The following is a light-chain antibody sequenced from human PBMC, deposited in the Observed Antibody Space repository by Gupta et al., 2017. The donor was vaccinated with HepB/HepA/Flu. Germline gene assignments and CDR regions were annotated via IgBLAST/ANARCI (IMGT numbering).Light chain of an antibody. CDR1: QSVSNSY. J-gene: IGKJ4*01. Sequence: EIVLTQSPGTLSLSPGERATLSCRASQSVSNSYLAWYQQKPGQAPRLLIYAASSRATGIPDRFSGSGSGTDFTLTIIRLEPEDFAVYYCQQDGNSPLTFGGGTKVEIK. CDR2: AAS. V-gene: IGKV3-20*01. CDR3: QQDGNSPLT.